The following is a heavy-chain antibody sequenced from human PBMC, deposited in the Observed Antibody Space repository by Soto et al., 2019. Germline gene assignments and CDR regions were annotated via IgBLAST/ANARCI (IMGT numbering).Heavy chain of an antibody. CDR2: INHRGNT. Sequence: SETLSLTCGVYGGSFRCYDLTWIRQTPGKGLEWIGEINHRGNTKYTPSLKSRVTLSVDTSKNQFFLNLSSVTAADTAVYYCARGAVVTIFGVAGNWFDPWGQGTLVPVSS. CDR1: GGSFRCYD. CDR3: ARGAVVTIFGVAGNWFDP. V-gene: IGHV4-34*01. D-gene: IGHD3-3*01. J-gene: IGHJ5*02.